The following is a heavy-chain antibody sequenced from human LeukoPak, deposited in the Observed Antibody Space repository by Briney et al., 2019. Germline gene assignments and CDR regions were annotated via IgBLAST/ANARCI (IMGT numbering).Heavy chain of an antibody. D-gene: IGHD1-14*01. CDR1: GFTFSSYG. CDR3: AKDDATTYYYYGMDV. Sequence: HPGGSLRLSCAASGFTFSSYGMHWVRQAPGKGLEWVAVISYDGSNKYYADSVKGRFTISRDNFKNTLYLQMNSLRAEDTAVYYCAKDDATTYYYYGMDVWGQGTTVTVSS. J-gene: IGHJ6*02. CDR2: ISYDGSNK. V-gene: IGHV3-30*18.